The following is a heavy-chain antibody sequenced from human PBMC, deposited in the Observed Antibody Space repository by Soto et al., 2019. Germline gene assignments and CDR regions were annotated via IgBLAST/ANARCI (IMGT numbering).Heavy chain of an antibody. CDR2: MNPNSGKA. CDR3: ARGLGVVAATCWYVDL. V-gene: IGHV1-8*01. J-gene: IGHJ2*01. CDR1: GYTFTSYD. Sequence: QVQLVQSGAEVKKPGASVKVSCKASGYTFTSYDINWVRQAAGQGLEWIGWMNPNSGKAVYAQKFQGRVTMAGNTSRGTAYMELSSLSSDERSLYFCARGLGVVAATCWYVDLWGRGTLVTVSS. D-gene: IGHD2-2*01.